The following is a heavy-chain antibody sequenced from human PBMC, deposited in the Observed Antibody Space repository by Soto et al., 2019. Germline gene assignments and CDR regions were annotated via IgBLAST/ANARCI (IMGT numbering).Heavy chain of an antibody. CDR3: ARDGFDSRFDA. V-gene: IGHV3-74*01. CDR1: GFTFSTSW. J-gene: IGHJ4*01. Sequence: ELQLVESGGDLVQPGGSLRLSCAASGFTFSTSWMHWVRLVPGKGLEWVSRINVDGRATNYADSVKGRFTISRDNAKNTLYLQMNSLRADDTAVYYCARDGFDSRFDAWGQGTRVTVSS. D-gene: IGHD3-10*01. CDR2: INVDGRAT.